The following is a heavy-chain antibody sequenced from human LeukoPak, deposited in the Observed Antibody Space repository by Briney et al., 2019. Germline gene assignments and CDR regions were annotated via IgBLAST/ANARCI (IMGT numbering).Heavy chain of an antibody. CDR3: AKVGRASWAPYYFDY. Sequence: GGSLRLSCAASGFTFSSYAMGWVRQAPGKGLEWVSDVRGSCSSTNNPGSVKGRLTISKNNSKNTLYLQMNNLRADDTAVYYCAKVGRASWAPYYFDYWGQGTLVTVSS. J-gene: IGHJ4*02. V-gene: IGHV3-23*01. CDR2: VRGSCSST. CDR1: GFTFSSYA. D-gene: IGHD2-2*01.